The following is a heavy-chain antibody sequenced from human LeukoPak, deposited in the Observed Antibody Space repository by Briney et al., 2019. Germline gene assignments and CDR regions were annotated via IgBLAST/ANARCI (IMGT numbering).Heavy chain of an antibody. Sequence: PGGSLRLSCAASGFDFSSYWMHWVRQAPGKGLKWVSAISGSGGSTYYADSVKGRFTISRDNSKNTLYLQMNSLRAEDTAVYYCAKGDYYGSGSYYFPFDYWGQGTLVTVSS. CDR2: ISGSGGST. V-gene: IGHV3-23*01. J-gene: IGHJ4*02. CDR1: GFDFSSYW. D-gene: IGHD3-10*01. CDR3: AKGDYYGSGSYYFPFDY.